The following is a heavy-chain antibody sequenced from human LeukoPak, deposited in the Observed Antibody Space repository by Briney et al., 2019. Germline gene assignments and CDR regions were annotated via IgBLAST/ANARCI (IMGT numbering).Heavy chain of an antibody. CDR1: GGSVGSYY. CDR2: IYYGGSA. V-gene: IGHV4-59*08. Sequence: SETLSLSCTVSGGSVGSYYWSWIRQSPGKGLEWIGYIYYGGSANYNPSLKSRATISIDRSKNQFSLKLSSLTAADTAVYYCARHGSSYSFDYWGRGTLVTVSS. J-gene: IGHJ4*02. CDR3: ARHGSSYSFDY. D-gene: IGHD6-13*01.